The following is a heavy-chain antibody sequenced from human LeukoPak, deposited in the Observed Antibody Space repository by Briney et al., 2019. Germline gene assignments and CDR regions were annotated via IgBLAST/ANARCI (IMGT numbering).Heavy chain of an antibody. V-gene: IGHV1-8*02. CDR3: ARGRGGYFPFDP. Sequence: GASVKVSCKASGYTFTGYYMHWVRQAPGQGLEWMGWMNPNSGNTGYAQKFQGRVTMTRNTSISTAYMELSSLRSEDTAVYYCARGRGGYFPFDPWGQGTLVTVSS. CDR2: MNPNSGNT. CDR1: GYTFTGYY. J-gene: IGHJ5*02. D-gene: IGHD2-2*03.